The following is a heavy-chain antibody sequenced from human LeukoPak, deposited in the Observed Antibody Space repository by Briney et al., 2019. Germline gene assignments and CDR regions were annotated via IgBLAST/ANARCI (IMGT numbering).Heavy chain of an antibody. CDR2: INSVGSST. J-gene: IGHJ4*02. CDR3: ARRAGDYDY. V-gene: IGHV3-74*01. D-gene: IGHD2-21*01. Sequence: LTGGSLRLSCAASGFTFSSYWMHWVRQAPGKGLVWVSRINSVGSSTSYADSVKGRFTISRDNSKNTFHLQMNSLRAEDTAVYYCARRAGDYDYWGQGTLVTVSS. CDR1: GFTFSSYW.